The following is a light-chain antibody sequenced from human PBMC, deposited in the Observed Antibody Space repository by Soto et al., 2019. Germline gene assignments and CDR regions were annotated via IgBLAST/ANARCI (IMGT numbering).Light chain of an antibody. J-gene: IGKJ5*01. Sequence: EVVLTRSPCTLSLSPVEVSTLSCGASQSVSSNLAWYQQKPGQPPRLLIYDISTRATGIPTRFSGSGSGTEFTLTISSLQSEDFAVYFCQQYADSPITFGQGTRLETK. CDR1: QSVSSN. V-gene: IGKV3D-15*01. CDR2: DIS. CDR3: QQYADSPIT.